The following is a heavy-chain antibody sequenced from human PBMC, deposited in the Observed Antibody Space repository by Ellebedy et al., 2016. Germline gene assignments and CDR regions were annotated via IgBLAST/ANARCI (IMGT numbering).Heavy chain of an antibody. CDR1: GFSVSSND. CDR3: VTRHNGAYDV. CDR2: LYGGGDS. V-gene: IGHV3-53*01. Sequence: GESLRLSXAASGFSVSSNDMSWVRQAPGKGLELVSLLYGGGDSYYADSVEGRFTITRDTSEKKLYLQMSGLGAEDTAVYYCVTRHNGAYDVWGQGTRVTVSS. J-gene: IGHJ3*01. D-gene: IGHD2-8*01.